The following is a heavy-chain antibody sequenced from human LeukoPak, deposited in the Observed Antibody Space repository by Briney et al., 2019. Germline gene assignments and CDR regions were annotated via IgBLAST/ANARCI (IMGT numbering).Heavy chain of an antibody. Sequence: SETLSLTCAVYGGSFSGYYWSWIRQPPGKGLEWIGEINHSGSTNYNPSLKSRVTISVDTSKNQFSLKLSSVTAADTAVYYCARAGSSVAGRGALFDYWGRGTLVTVSS. J-gene: IGHJ4*02. CDR2: INHSGST. CDR1: GGSFSGYY. V-gene: IGHV4-34*01. CDR3: ARAGSSVAGRGALFDY. D-gene: IGHD6-19*01.